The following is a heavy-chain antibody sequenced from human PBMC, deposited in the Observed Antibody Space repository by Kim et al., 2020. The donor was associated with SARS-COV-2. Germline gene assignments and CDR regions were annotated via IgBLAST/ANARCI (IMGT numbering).Heavy chain of an antibody. D-gene: IGHD2-15*01. Sequence: GGTYYNPSLKSRVTISVDTSKNQFSLKLSSVTAADTAVYYCARHLYLPDYWGQGTLVTVSS. CDR2: GGT. J-gene: IGHJ4*02. V-gene: IGHV4-39*01. CDR3: ARHLYLPDY.